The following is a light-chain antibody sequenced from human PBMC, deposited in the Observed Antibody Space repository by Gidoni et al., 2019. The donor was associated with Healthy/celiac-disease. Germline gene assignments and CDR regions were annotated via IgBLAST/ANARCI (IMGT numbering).Light chain of an antibody. J-gene: IGKJ1*01. CDR3: QQSYSTPWT. Sequence: DIQMTQSPSSLAASVGDRVTITCRASQSISSYLNWYQQKPGKAPKLLIYAASSLQSGVQSRFSGSGSGTDFTLTISSLQPEDFATYYCQQSYSTPWTFGQXTKVEIK. V-gene: IGKV1-39*01. CDR1: QSISSY. CDR2: AAS.